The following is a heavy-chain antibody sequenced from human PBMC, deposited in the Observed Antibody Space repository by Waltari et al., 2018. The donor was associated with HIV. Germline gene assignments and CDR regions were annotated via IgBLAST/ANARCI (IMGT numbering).Heavy chain of an antibody. Sequence: EVQLVESGGDLLQPGGCLRLSCAASVCTLNSVWISWVRQAPGKGLEWVGRIKTKGDGGATDYAAAVKGRFTISRDDSKNTVYLQMNSLKIEDTAVYYCTSEEDYGSGSHFDYWGQGTLVTVSS. CDR2: IKTKGDGGAT. D-gene: IGHD3-10*01. V-gene: IGHV3-15*01. CDR1: VCTLNSVW. CDR3: TSEEDYGSGSHFDY. J-gene: IGHJ4*02.